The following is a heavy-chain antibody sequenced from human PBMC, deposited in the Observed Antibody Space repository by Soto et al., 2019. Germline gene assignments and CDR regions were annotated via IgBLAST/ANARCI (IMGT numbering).Heavy chain of an antibody. V-gene: IGHV4-59*08. CDR2: IYYSGST. Sequence: SETLSLTCTVSGGSISSYYWSWIRQPPGKGLEWIGYIYYSGSTNYNPSLKSRVTISVDTSKNQFSLKLSSVTAADTAVYYCARGDILTGYWTSTLDYWGQGTLVTVAS. D-gene: IGHD3-9*01. CDR1: GGSISSYY. J-gene: IGHJ4*02. CDR3: ARGDILTGYWTSTLDY.